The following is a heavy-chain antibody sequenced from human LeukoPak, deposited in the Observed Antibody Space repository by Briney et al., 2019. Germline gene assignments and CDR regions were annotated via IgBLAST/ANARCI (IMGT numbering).Heavy chain of an antibody. CDR1: GFTFANYA. Sequence: PGVSLRLSCAASGFTFANYAMTWVRQAPGKGLDWVSLISGSGSNTYYTDSVQGRFTISRDNSRNTLYLQMSSLRAEDTAIYYCAKERGISYTYEFDYWGQGALVTVSS. J-gene: IGHJ4*02. D-gene: IGHD3-16*01. CDR3: AKERGISYTYEFDY. CDR2: ISGSGSNT. V-gene: IGHV3-23*01.